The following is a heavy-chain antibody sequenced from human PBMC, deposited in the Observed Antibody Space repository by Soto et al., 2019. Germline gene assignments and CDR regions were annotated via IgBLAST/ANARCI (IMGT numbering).Heavy chain of an antibody. CDR3: ARRV. CDR2: ISAGGDRT. V-gene: IGHV3-23*01. J-gene: IGHJ4*02. Sequence: EVQVSASGGGLVQPGGSLRLSCATSGFTFSHYPMNWVRQAPGKGLEWVSGISAGGDRTYYADSVKGRFTIFRDNSKNSVSLQMNSLRVEDTAVYYCARRVWGQGTLVTVSS. CDR1: GFTFSHYP.